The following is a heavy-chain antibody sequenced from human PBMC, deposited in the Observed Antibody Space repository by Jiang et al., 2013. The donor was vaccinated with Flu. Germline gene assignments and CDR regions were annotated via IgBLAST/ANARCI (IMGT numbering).Heavy chain of an antibody. CDR2: ISGSGGST. D-gene: IGHD2-21*02. V-gene: IGHV3-23*01. CDR3: AKDVGIVVVTSYWYFDL. Sequence: RLSCAASGFTFSSYAMSWVRQAPGKGLEWVSAISGSGGSTYYADSVKGRFTISRDNSKNTLYLQMNSLRAEDTAVYYCAKDVGIVVVTSYWYFDLWGRGTLVTVSS. CDR1: GFTFSSYA. J-gene: IGHJ2*01.